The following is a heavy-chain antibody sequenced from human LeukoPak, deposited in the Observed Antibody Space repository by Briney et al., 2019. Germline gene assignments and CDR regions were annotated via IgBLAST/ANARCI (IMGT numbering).Heavy chain of an antibody. CDR2: FDPEDGET. D-gene: IGHD2-15*01. CDR3: ATVNCSGGSCWEDYFDY. CDR1: GYTFTGYY. Sequence: ASVKVSCKASGYTFTGYYIHWVRQAPGKGLEWMGGFDPEDGETIYAQKFQGRVTMTEDTSTDTAYMELSSLRSEDTAVYYCATVNCSGGSCWEDYFDYWGQGTLVTVSS. V-gene: IGHV1-24*01. J-gene: IGHJ4*02.